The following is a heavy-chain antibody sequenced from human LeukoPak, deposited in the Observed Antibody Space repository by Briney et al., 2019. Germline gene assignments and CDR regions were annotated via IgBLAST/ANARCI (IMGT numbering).Heavy chain of an antibody. V-gene: IGHV3-30*02. CDR3: AKDNQWLSPFDY. J-gene: IGHJ4*02. CDR1: GLTFSSYG. CDR2: IRYDGSNK. D-gene: IGHD6-19*01. Sequence: GGSLRLSCAASGLTFSSYGMHWVRQAPGKGLEWVAFIRYDGSNKYYADSAKGRFTISRDNSKNTLYLQMNSLRAEDTAVYYCAKDNQWLSPFDYWGQGTLVTVSS.